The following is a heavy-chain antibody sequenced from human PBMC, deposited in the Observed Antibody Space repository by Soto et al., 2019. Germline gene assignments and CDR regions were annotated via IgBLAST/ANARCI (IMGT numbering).Heavy chain of an antibody. CDR3: ARGERLNSYYYGMDV. CDR1: GSNFTTYA. CDR2: INTGNGNT. D-gene: IGHD5-12*01. J-gene: IGHJ6*02. V-gene: IGHV1-3*04. Sequence: ASVKVSGKASGSNFTTYAMLWVRQAPGQRLEWMGWINTGNGNTKYSPKFQGRVTITRDTSASTAFMELSSLKSEDTAVYYCARGERLNSYYYGMDVCGQGSTSTVSS.